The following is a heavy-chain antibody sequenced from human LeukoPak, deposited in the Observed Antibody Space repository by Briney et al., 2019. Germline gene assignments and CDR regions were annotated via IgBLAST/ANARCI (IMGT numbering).Heavy chain of an antibody. CDR2: IYYSGST. D-gene: IGHD2-15*01. CDR3: ARGIYCSGGSCYFLFDY. V-gene: IGHV4-31*03. J-gene: IGHJ4*02. CDR1: GGSISSGGYY. Sequence: SETLSLTCTVSGGSISSGGYYWSWIRQHPGKGLEWIGYIYYSGSTYYNPSLKSRVTISVDASKNQFSLKLSSVTAADTAVYYCARGIYCSGGSCYFLFDYWGQGTLVTVSS.